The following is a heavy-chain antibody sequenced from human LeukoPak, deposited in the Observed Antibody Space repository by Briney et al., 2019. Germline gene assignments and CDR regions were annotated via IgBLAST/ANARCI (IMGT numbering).Heavy chain of an antibody. D-gene: IGHD1-26*01. CDR1: GFTFSGYG. V-gene: IGHV3-33*01. Sequence: RPGGSLRLSCAASGFTFSGYGMHWVRQAPGKGLEWVAVIWYDGSNKYYADSVKGRFTISRDNSKNTLYLQMNSLRAEDTAVYYCARSGSYYSSPRPHQFDYWGQGTLATVSS. CDR2: IWYDGSNK. CDR3: ARSGSYYSSPRPHQFDY. J-gene: IGHJ4*02.